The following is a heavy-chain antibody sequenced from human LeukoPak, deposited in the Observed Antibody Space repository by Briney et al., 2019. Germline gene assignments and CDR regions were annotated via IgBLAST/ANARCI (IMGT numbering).Heavy chain of an antibody. CDR1: GYTFTGYY. Sequence: ASVKVSCKASGYTFTGYYMHWVRQAPGKGLEWMGGFDPEDGETIYAQKFQGRVTMTEDTSTDTAYMELSSLRSEDTAVYYCATVFGSSNGETYYYYMDVWGKGTTVTVSS. CDR3: ATVFGSSNGETYYYYMDV. CDR2: FDPEDGET. D-gene: IGHD6-13*01. V-gene: IGHV1-24*01. J-gene: IGHJ6*03.